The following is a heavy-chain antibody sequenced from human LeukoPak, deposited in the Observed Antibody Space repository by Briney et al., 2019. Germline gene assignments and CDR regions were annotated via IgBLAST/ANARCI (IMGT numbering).Heavy chain of an antibody. CDR2: IYPGDSDT. J-gene: IGHJ3*02. CDR3: ARRSPNYDFWSGYLPIAFDI. Sequence: GESLKISCKGSGYSFTSYWIGWVRQMPGKGLEWMGIIYPGDSDTRYSPSFQGQVTIPADKSISTAYMQWSSLKASDTAMYYCARRSPNYDFWSGYLPIAFDIWGQGTMVTVSS. CDR1: GYSFTSYW. V-gene: IGHV5-51*01. D-gene: IGHD3-3*01.